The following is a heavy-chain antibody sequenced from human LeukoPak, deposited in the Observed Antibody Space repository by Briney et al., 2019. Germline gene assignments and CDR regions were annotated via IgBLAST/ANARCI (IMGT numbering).Heavy chain of an antibody. CDR3: ARVDSSSWYVDSRYYYYYGMDV. Sequence: SETLSLTCTVSGGSISSYYWSWIRQPPGKGLEWIGYIYYSGSTNYNPSLKSRVTISVDTSKNQFSLKLSSVTAADTAVYYCARVDSSSWYVDSRYYYYYGMDVWGQGTTVTVSS. V-gene: IGHV4-59*01. CDR1: GGSISSYY. J-gene: IGHJ6*02. D-gene: IGHD6-13*01. CDR2: IYYSGST.